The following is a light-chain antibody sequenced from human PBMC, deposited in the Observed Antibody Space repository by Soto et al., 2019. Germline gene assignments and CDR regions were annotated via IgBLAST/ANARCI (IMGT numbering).Light chain of an antibody. V-gene: IGKV4-1*01. CDR3: QQYYSTPPT. CDR2: WAS. Sequence: DIVMTQSPDSLVVSLGERATINCKPSQSVLYSSHNKNYLSWYQHKPGQPPKMLIYWASTRESGVPDRFSGSGSGTDFTLTISSLQAEDVAVYYCQQYYSTPPTFGQGTKVEIK. J-gene: IGKJ1*01. CDR1: QSVLYSSHNKNY.